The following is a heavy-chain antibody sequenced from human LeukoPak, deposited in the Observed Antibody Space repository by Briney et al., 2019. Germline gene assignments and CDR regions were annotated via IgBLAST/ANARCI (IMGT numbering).Heavy chain of an antibody. V-gene: IGHV3-43*02. CDR1: GFTFAAYA. Sequence: GGSLRLSCAASGFTFAAYAMHWVSHAPGRGLEWVSLTSGDGTGTYCADSVKGRFTISRDNSKNSLYLQMNSLRAEDTAVYYCARTESGNGPLDYWGQGTLVTVSS. D-gene: IGHD5-12*01. CDR2: TSGDGTGT. CDR3: ARTESGNGPLDY. J-gene: IGHJ4*02.